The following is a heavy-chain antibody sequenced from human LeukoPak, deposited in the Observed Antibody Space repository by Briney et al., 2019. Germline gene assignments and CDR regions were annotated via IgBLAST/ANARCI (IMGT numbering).Heavy chain of an antibody. CDR2: IYYSGST. D-gene: IGHD2-15*01. V-gene: IGHV4-59*08. J-gene: IGHJ3*02. Sequence: PSETLSFTCTVSGGSISSYYWSWIRQPPGKGKEWIGYIYYSGSTNYNPSLKSRVTISVDTSKNQFSLKLTSVTAADTAVYYCARHRNSGGTDAFDIWGQGTMVTVSS. CDR1: GGSISSYY. CDR3: ARHRNSGGTDAFDI.